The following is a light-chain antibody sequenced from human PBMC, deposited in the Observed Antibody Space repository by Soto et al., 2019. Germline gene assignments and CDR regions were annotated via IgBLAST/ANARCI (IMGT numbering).Light chain of an antibody. CDR3: SAYTVSRTYV. J-gene: IGLJ1*01. V-gene: IGLV2-18*02. CDR2: DVY. CDR1: TTDIDNYDS. Sequence: QSALTQPPSVSGSPGQSVTISCTATTTDIDNYDSVSWYQQAPGTAPKLIIYDVYDRPSGISYRFSGSKSGNTASLTISGLQGEDEADYYCSAYTVSRTYVFGTGTKLTVL.